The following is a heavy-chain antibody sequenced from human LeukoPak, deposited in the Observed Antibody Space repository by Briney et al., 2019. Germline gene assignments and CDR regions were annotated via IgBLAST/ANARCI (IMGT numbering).Heavy chain of an antibody. CDR1: GFTFSDYY. D-gene: IGHD3-9*01. V-gene: IGHV3-15*01. CDR3: TTDYDILTGYYRGGY. CDR2: IKSKTDGGTT. J-gene: IGHJ4*02. Sequence: GGSLRLSCAASGFTFSDYYMSWIRQAPGKGLEWVGRIKSKTDGGTTDYAAPVKGRFTISRDDSKNTLYLQMNSLKTEDTAVYYCTTDYDILTGYYRGGYWGQGTLVTVSS.